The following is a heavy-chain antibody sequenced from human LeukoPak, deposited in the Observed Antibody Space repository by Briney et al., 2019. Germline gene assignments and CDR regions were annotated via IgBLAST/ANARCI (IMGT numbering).Heavy chain of an antibody. Sequence: GGSLRLSCAASGFALSSYWMHWVRQAPGKGLVWVSRIHSDGNSTTYADSVKGRFTISRDNAKSTLYLQMNSLRSEDTAVYYCAREATPGVPRGLLLWGQGTLVTVSS. CDR1: GFALSSYW. D-gene: IGHD3-22*01. CDR2: IHSDGNST. CDR3: AREATPGVPRGLLL. J-gene: IGHJ4*02. V-gene: IGHV3-74*01.